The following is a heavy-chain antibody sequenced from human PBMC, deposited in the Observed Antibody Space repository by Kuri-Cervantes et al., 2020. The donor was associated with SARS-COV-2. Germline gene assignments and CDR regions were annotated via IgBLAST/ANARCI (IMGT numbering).Heavy chain of an antibody. Sequence: GESLKISCAASGFTFSCYAMSWVRQAPGKGLELVSAISGSGGSTYYADSVKGRFTISRDNSKNTLYLQMNSLRAEDTAVYYCAKDLGRPNWFDPWGQGTLVTVSS. CDR1: GFTFSCYA. V-gene: IGHV3-23*01. CDR2: ISGSGGST. J-gene: IGHJ5*02. CDR3: AKDLGRPNWFDP.